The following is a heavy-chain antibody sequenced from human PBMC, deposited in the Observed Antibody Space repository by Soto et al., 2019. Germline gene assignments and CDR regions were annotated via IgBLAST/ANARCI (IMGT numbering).Heavy chain of an antibody. CDR2: LYDVGGS. Sequence: DVQLVESGGGLIQPGESLRLSCAAFGLTISGKKYVAWVRQPPGKGLEWGADLYDVGGSFYAESVTGRFTTSSDSSKTTVYLQMNDLRPDDTAVYYCATWHEREHAFDVWGQGTTVTISS. V-gene: IGHV3-53*01. J-gene: IGHJ3*01. CDR1: GLTISGKKY. D-gene: IGHD1-1*01. CDR3: ATWHEREHAFDV.